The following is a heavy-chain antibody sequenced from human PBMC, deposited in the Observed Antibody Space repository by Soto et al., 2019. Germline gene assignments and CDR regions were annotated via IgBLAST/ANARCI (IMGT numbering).Heavy chain of an antibody. J-gene: IGHJ4*02. Sequence: QVQLVQSGAEVKKPGSSVKVSCKASGGTFSSYTISWVRQAPGQGLEWMGRIIPILGIATYAQKCQGRVTLTADKATSTAYMELSSLRAEDTAVYYCARGVGGCSPFDYWGQGTLVTVSS. D-gene: IGHD6-19*01. V-gene: IGHV1-69*02. CDR3: ARGVGGCSPFDY. CDR1: GGTFSSYT. CDR2: IIPILGIA.